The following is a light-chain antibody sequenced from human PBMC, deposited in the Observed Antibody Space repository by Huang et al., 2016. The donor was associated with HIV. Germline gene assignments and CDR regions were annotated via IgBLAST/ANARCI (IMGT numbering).Light chain of an antibody. CDR1: QSVSSLY. V-gene: IGKV3-20*01. CDR2: GAS. Sequence: EIVLTQSPGTLFLSPGERATLSCRASQSVSSLYLAWYQQKPGQAPRLLIYGASSRATGIPDRFSGSGSGTDFTLTISRLEPEDFAVYYCQQYGSSRTFGQGTKVEIK. CDR3: QQYGSSRT. J-gene: IGKJ1*01.